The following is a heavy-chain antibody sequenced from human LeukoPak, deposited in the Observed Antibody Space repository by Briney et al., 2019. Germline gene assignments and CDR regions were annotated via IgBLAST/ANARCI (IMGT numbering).Heavy chain of an antibody. CDR2: IYHSGST. J-gene: IGHJ5*02. Sequence: SETLSLTCTVSGGSISSGGYYWSWIRQPPGKGLEWIGYIYHSGSTYYNPSLKSRVTISIDTSKNQFSLKLSSVTAADTAVYYCARLVGGYQLPRRGWFDPWGQGTLVTVSS. CDR3: ARLVGGYQLPRRGWFDP. V-gene: IGHV4-30-2*01. D-gene: IGHD2-2*01. CDR1: GGSISSGGYY.